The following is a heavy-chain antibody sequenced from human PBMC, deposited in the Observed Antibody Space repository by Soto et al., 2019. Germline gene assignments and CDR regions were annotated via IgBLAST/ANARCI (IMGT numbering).Heavy chain of an antibody. D-gene: IGHD3-10*01. Sequence: PGGSLRLSCAASGFTFSSYAMSWVRQAPGKGLEWVSAISGSGGSTYYADSVKGRFTISRDNSKNTLYLQMNSLRAEDTAVYYCAKDGTERAPGLWFGESRLYYFDYWGQGTLVTVSS. V-gene: IGHV3-23*01. CDR1: GFTFSSYA. CDR3: AKDGTERAPGLWFGESRLYYFDY. CDR2: ISGSGGST. J-gene: IGHJ4*02.